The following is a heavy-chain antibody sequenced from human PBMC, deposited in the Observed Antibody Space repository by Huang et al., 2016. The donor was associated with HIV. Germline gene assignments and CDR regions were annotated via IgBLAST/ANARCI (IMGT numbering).Heavy chain of an antibody. CDR1: GFTFISYS. CDR2: ISYDRSNR. V-gene: IGHV3-30-3*01. Sequence: QVHLVESGGGVVQPGRSLRLSCAASGFTFISYSMHWVRQAPGKGLEWVAVISYDRSNRYYADSVKGRFTISRDNSKNTLYLQMNSLRAEDTALYYCARASTFGGSYYFDYWGQGTLVTVSS. D-gene: IGHD2-15*01. CDR3: ARASTFGGSYYFDY. J-gene: IGHJ4*02.